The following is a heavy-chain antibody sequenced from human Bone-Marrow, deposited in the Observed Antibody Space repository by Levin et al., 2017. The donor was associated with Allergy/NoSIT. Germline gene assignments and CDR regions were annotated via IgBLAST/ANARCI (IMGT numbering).Heavy chain of an antibody. V-gene: IGHV3-7*01. J-gene: IGHJ5*02. D-gene: IGHD3-22*01. CDR2: INQDGSKT. Sequence: PGGSLRLSCAASGFTFNSYWMSWVRQAPGKGLEWVASINQDGSKTYYVDSVKGRFIISRDSAKNSLYLQMNSLRGDDTAVYYCARKKYYYDPSDMGWFDPWGQGTLVTVSS. CDR3: ARKKYYYDPSDMGWFDP. CDR1: GFTFNSYW.